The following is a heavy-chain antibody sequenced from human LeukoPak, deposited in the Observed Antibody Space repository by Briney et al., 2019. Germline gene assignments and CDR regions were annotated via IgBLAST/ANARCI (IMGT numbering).Heavy chain of an antibody. Sequence: SETLSLTCTVSGGSISSYYWSWIRQPPGKGLEWIGYIYYSGSTNYNPSLKSRVTISVDTSKNQFSLKLSSVTTADTAVYYCARVRYSYFFDYWGQGTLVTVSS. V-gene: IGHV4-59*01. J-gene: IGHJ4*02. CDR2: IYYSGST. CDR3: ARVRYSYFFDY. D-gene: IGHD5-18*01. CDR1: GGSISSYY.